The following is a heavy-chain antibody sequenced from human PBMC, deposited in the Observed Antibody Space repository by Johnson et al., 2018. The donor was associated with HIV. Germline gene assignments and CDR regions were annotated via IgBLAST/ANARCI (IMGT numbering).Heavy chain of an antibody. Sequence: QMQLVESGGGVVQPGGSLRLSCAASGFTFSSYGMHWVRQAPGKGLEWVTFIRYDGSNKYYADSVKGRFTISRDNSKNTLYLQMNSLRAEDTAVYYCAKDSSVLLCFDIWGQGTMVTVSS. CDR2: IRYDGSNK. V-gene: IGHV3-30*02. CDR3: AKDSSVLLCFDI. J-gene: IGHJ3*02. D-gene: IGHD3-10*01. CDR1: GFTFSSYG.